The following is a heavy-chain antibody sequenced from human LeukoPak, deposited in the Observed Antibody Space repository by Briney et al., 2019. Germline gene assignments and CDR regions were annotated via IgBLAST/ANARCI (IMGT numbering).Heavy chain of an antibody. V-gene: IGHV1-69*13. J-gene: IGHJ4*02. CDR2: IIPISGTT. CDR1: GGTFSSYA. Sequence: GASVKVSCNASGGTFSSYAISWVRQAPGQGLEWMGGIIPISGTTNYAQKFQGRVTITADESTSTAYMELSSLRSEDTAMYYCATYCSSANCYIWGYYFDSWSQGTLVTVSS. CDR3: ATYCSSANCYIWGYYFDS. D-gene: IGHD2-2*01.